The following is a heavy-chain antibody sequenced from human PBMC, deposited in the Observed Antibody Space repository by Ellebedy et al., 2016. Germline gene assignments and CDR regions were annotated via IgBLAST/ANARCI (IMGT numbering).Heavy chain of an antibody. Sequence: GESLKISCAASGLTFGSYWMHWVRQAPGKGLVWVSRINSDGSSTSYADSVKGRFTISRDNAKNSLYLQMNSLRDEDTAVYYCAREKYGDHIHWGQGTLVTVSS. J-gene: IGHJ4*02. CDR2: INSDGSST. CDR1: GLTFGSYW. V-gene: IGHV3-74*01. CDR3: AREKYGDHIH. D-gene: IGHD4-17*01.